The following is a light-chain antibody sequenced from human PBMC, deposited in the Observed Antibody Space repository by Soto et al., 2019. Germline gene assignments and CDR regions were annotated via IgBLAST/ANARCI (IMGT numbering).Light chain of an antibody. Sequence: QSALTQPASVSGSPGQSITISCTGTSSDVGTYNYVSWYQQHPGKAPKLILYEINHRPSGASNRFSGSKSGNTASLTISGLQAEDEADYYCRSYTSSSTLQVFGTGTKLTVL. J-gene: IGLJ1*01. V-gene: IGLV2-14*01. CDR1: SSDVGTYNY. CDR3: RSYTSSSTLQV. CDR2: EIN.